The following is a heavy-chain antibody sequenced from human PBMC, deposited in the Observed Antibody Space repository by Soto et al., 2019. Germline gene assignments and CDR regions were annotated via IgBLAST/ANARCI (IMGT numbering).Heavy chain of an antibody. D-gene: IGHD4-17*01. CDR2: INPNSGAS. J-gene: IGHJ5*02. V-gene: IGHV1-2*02. Sequence: QVQLVQSGAEVKKPGASVKVSCKASGYTFTGYYIHWVRQAPGQGLEWMGWINPNSGASKDAQKFQGRISMTRDTSISTAYMELSSLRSDDTAVYYCARVMTTVTTGELDPWGQGTLVTVS. CDR1: GYTFTGYY. CDR3: ARVMTTVTTGELDP.